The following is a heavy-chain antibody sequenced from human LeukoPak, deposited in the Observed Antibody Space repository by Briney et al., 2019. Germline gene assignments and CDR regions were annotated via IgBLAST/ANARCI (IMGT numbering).Heavy chain of an antibody. V-gene: IGHV3-53*01. CDR1: GFTVNSNY. D-gene: IGHD3-10*01. Sequence: GESLRLSCAASGFTVNSNYMSWVRQAPGKGLEWVSLIYSGGSTYYADSVKGRFTISRDNSKNTLYLQMNSLRAEDTAVYYCARDYYGRMDVWGQGTTVTVSS. CDR2: IYSGGST. CDR3: ARDYYGRMDV. J-gene: IGHJ6*02.